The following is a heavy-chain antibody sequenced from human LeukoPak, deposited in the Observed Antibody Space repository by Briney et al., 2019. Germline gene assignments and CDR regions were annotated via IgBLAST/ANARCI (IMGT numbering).Heavy chain of an antibody. D-gene: IGHD2-15*01. CDR2: VKQDGSES. V-gene: IGHV3-7*01. CDR3: VTDWPAVLVPATGRFEY. J-gene: IGHJ4*02. Sequence: GGSLRLSCAASGFTFSSYWMSWVRQAPGKGLEWVANVKQDGSESHYVDSVKGRFTISRDNAKNSLYLQMNSLTAEDTAVYYCVTDWPAVLVPATGRFEYWGQGTLVTVSS. CDR1: GFTFSSYW.